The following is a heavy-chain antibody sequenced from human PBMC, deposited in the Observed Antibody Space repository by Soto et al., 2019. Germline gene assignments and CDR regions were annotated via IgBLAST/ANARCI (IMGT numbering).Heavy chain of an antibody. CDR2: ISSSSSYI. Sequence: EVQLVESGGGLVKPGGSLRLSCAASGFTFSSYSMNWVRQAPGKGLEWVSSISSSSSYIYYADSVKGRFTISRDNAKNXXYLQVNSLRAEDTAXXXXXXEGIAAALDYWGQGTLVTVSS. V-gene: IGHV3-21*01. CDR3: XXEGIAAALDY. D-gene: IGHD6-13*01. CDR1: GFTFSSYS. J-gene: IGHJ4*02.